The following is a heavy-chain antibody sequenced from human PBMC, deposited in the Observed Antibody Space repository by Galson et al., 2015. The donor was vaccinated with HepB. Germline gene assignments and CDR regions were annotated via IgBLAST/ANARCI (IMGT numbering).Heavy chain of an antibody. J-gene: IGHJ4*02. CDR2: IYYSGST. CDR1: GGSISSSSYY. CDR3: ASPYYYGSGSPFDY. Sequence: TLSLTCTVSGGSISSSSYYWGWIRQPPGKGLEWIGSIYYSGSTYYNPSLKSRVTISVDTSKNQFSLKLSSVTAADTAVYYCASPYYYGSGSPFDYWGQGTLVTVSS. V-gene: IGHV4-39*01. D-gene: IGHD3-10*01.